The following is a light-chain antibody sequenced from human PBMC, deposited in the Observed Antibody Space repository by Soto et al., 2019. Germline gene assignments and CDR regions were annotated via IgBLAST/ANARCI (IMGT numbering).Light chain of an antibody. J-gene: IGLJ2*01. V-gene: IGLV2-14*01. CDR2: EVT. Sequence: QSVLTQPASVSGSPGQWVTISCTGTSSDIGGYNYVSWYQQHPGKAPKLIIYEVTYRPSGVSNRFSGAQSGNTASLTISGLQAEDEADYYCSSYTRRTTLVFGGGTKLTVL. CDR3: SSYTRRTTLV. CDR1: SSDIGGYNY.